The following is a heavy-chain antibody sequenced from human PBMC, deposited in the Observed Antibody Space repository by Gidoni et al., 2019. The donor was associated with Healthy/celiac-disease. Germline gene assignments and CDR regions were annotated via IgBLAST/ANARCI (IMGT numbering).Heavy chain of an antibody. CDR2: IKSKTDGGTT. CDR3: TTDPIYTPVPDTMVHNYYGMDV. CDR1: GFTFSNAW. Sequence: EVQLVESGGGLVKPGGSLRLSCAASGFTFSNAWMSWVRQAPGKGLEWVGRIKSKTDGGTTDYAAPVKGRFTISRDDSKNTLYLQMNSLKTEDTAVYYCTTDPIYTPVPDTMVHNYYGMDVWGQGTTVTVSS. D-gene: IGHD3-10*01. J-gene: IGHJ6*02. V-gene: IGHV3-15*01.